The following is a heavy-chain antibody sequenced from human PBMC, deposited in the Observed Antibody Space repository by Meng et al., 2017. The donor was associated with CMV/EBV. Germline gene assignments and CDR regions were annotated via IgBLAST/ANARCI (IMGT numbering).Heavy chain of an antibody. V-gene: IGHV1-46*01. CDR2: INPSGGST. CDR1: AYAFTRYY. D-gene: IGHD6-19*01. CDR3: ARDPHSGWLDY. Sequence: QVQLVQSGAEVKKPGASVKVACNGSAYAFTRYYMHWVRQAPGQGLEWMGIINPSGGSTSYAQKFQGRVTMTRDTSTSTVYMELSSLRSEDTAVYYCARDPHSGWLDYWGQGTLVTVSS. J-gene: IGHJ4*02.